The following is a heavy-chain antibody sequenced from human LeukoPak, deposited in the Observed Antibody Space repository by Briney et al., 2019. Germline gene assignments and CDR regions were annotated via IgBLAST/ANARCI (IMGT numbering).Heavy chain of an antibody. CDR2: IYHSGST. J-gene: IGHJ4*02. Sequence: SETPSLTCAVSGGSISSSHWWSWVRQPPGKGLEWIGEIYHSGSTNYNPSLKSRVTISVDKSENQFSLKLSSVTAADTAVYYCARGPGNAAAGTVHYFDYWGQGTLVTVSS. CDR3: ARGPGNAAAGTVHYFDY. D-gene: IGHD6-13*01. V-gene: IGHV4-4*02. CDR1: GGSISSSHW.